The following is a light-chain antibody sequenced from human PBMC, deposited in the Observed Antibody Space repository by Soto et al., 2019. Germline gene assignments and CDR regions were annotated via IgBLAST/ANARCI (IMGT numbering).Light chain of an antibody. J-gene: IGKJ2*01. CDR2: AVS. V-gene: IGKV3-20*01. CDR1: QSVSSSY. Sequence: EIVLTQSPGTLSLSPGERATLSCRASQSVSSSYLAWYQQKPGQAPRLLIYAVSSRATGIPDRFSGSGSGTDFTLTISRLEPEEVAVYYCQQYGSSGYTFGQGTKLEIK. CDR3: QQYGSSGYT.